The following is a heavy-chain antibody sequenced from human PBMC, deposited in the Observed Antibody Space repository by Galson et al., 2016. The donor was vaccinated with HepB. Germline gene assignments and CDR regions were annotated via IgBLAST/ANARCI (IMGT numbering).Heavy chain of an antibody. V-gene: IGHV3-23*01. Sequence: SLRLSCAASGSTFSDYAMSWVRQAPGKGLEWVSGIDARGGTYYADSVTGRFAVSRDNSKNTVYLQMNSLRPDDTAVYYCVQDYVRPGFSGSFPLDYWGQGTLVTVSS. CDR2: IDARGGT. CDR1: GSTFSDYA. J-gene: IGHJ4*02. D-gene: IGHD1-26*01. CDR3: VQDYVRPGFSGSFPLDY.